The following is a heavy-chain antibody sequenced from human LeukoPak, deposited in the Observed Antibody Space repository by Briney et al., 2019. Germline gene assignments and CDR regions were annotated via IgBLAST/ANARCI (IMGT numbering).Heavy chain of an antibody. J-gene: IGHJ4*02. CDR1: GGSFSGYY. V-gene: IGHV4-34*01. Sequence: SETLSLTCAVYGGSFSGYYWRWIRQPPGKGLECIGEINHSGSTNYNPSLKSRVTISVDTSKNQFSLKLSSVTAADTAVYYCARGQYIAAAGDPNSYYFDYWGQGTLVTVSS. CDR2: INHSGST. D-gene: IGHD6-13*01. CDR3: ARGQYIAAAGDPNSYYFDY.